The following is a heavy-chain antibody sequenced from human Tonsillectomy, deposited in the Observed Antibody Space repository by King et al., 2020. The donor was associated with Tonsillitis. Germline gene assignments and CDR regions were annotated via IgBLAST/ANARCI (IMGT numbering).Heavy chain of an antibody. V-gene: IGHV1-8*02. J-gene: IGHJ5*02. Sequence: QLVQSGAEVKKPGASVKVSCKASGYTFTSYDINWVRQATGQGLEWMGWMNPNSGNTGYAQKFQGRVTMTRNTSISTAYMELSSLRAEDTAVYYCARVPTYYYGSGSYDWFDLWGQGTLVTVSS. CDR2: MNPNSGNT. CDR3: ARVPTYYYGSGSYDWFDL. D-gene: IGHD3-10*01. CDR1: GYTFTSYD.